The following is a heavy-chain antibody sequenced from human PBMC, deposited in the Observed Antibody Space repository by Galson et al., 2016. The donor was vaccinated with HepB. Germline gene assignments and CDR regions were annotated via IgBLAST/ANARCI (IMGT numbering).Heavy chain of an antibody. V-gene: IGHV4-31*03. D-gene: IGHD3/OR15-3a*01. Sequence: TLSLTCTVSGGSIISGYYWRWIRQHPGKGLEWIGYIYYSGSTHSNPSLKSRVSISVDPPKNQLALKVSSVTAADTAVYFCARGSWTEGNGFDVWGQGTMVIVSS. CDR1: GGSIISGYY. CDR3: ARGSWTEGNGFDV. CDR2: IYYSGST. J-gene: IGHJ3*01.